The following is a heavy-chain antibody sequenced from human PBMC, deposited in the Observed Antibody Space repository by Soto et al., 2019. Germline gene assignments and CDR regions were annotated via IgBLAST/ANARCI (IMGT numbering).Heavy chain of an antibody. CDR2: FDPEDGET. D-gene: IGHD1-26*01. CDR3: ATAGSEWELPTSLYYYYGMDV. V-gene: IGHV1-24*01. CDR1: GYTLTELS. J-gene: IGHJ6*02. Sequence: ASVKVSCKVSGYTLTELSMHWVRQAPGKGLEWMGGFDPEDGETIYAQKFQGRVTMTEDTPTDTAYMELSSLRSEDTAVYYCATAGSEWELPTSLYYYYGMDVWGQGTTVTVSS.